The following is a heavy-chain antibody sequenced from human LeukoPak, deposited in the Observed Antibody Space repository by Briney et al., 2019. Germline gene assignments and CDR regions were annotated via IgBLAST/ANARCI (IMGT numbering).Heavy chain of an antibody. CDR2: INHSGST. J-gene: IGHJ5*02. CDR3: ARGSRYCSSTSCWNWFDP. CDR1: GGSFSGYY. V-gene: IGHV4-34*01. Sequence: PSETLSLTCAVYGGSFSGYYWSWIRQPPGKGLEWIGEINHSGSTNYNPSLKSRVTISVDTSKNQFSLKLSSVTAADTAVYYCARGSRYCSSTSCWNWFDPSGQGTLVTVSS. D-gene: IGHD2-2*01.